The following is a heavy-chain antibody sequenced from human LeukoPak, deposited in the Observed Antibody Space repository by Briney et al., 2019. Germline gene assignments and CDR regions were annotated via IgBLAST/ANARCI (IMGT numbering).Heavy chain of an antibody. CDR3: ARGDIVVVPAAHYYYMDV. Sequence: GGSLRLSCAASGFTFSSYWMHWVRQPPGKGLVWVSRINNDGSSTIYTDSVKGRFTISRDNAKNTLYLQMNSLRAEDTAVYYCARGDIVVVPAAHYYYMDVWGKGTTVTVSS. CDR2: INNDGSST. D-gene: IGHD2-2*01. CDR1: GFTFSSYW. V-gene: IGHV3-74*01. J-gene: IGHJ6*03.